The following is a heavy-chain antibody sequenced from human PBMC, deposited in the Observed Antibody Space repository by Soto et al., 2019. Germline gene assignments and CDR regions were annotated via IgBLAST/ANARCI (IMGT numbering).Heavy chain of an antibody. CDR3: ARQGGYYDSSGYYLFFDY. CDR1: GGSISSSSYY. V-gene: IGHV4-39*01. Sequence: PSETLSLTCTVSGGSISSSSYYWGWIRQPPGKGLEWIGSIYYSGSTYYNPSLKSRVTISVDTSKNQFSLKLSSVTAADTAVYYCARQGGYYDSSGYYLFFDYWGQGTLVTVSS. D-gene: IGHD3-22*01. J-gene: IGHJ4*02. CDR2: IYYSGST.